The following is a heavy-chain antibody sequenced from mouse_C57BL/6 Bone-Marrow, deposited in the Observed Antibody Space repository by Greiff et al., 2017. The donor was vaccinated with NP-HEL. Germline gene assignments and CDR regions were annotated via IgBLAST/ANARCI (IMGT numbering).Heavy chain of an antibody. CDR2: ISSGSSTI. Sequence: EVQLVESGGGLVKPGGSLKLSCAASGFTFSDYGMHWVRQAPEKGLEWVAYISSGSSTIYYADTVKGRFTISRDNAKNTLFLKMTSVRSEDTAMYYCARDDYEHYWGQGTTLTVSS. J-gene: IGHJ2*01. CDR1: GFTFSDYG. CDR3: ARDDYEHY. D-gene: IGHD2-4*01. V-gene: IGHV5-17*01.